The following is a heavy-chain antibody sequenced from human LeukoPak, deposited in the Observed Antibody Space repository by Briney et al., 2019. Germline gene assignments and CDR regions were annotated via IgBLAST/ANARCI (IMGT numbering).Heavy chain of an antibody. Sequence: ASVTVSCKASGYTFTSYYMHWVRQAPGQGLEWMGIINPSGGSTNYAQKFQGRVTMTRDTSTSTVYMELSSLRSDDTAVYYCARVIGMITFGGVIDPYNWFDPWGQGTLVTVSS. D-gene: IGHD3-16*02. J-gene: IGHJ5*02. CDR3: ARVIGMITFGGVIDPYNWFDP. V-gene: IGHV1-46*01. CDR2: INPSGGST. CDR1: GYTFTSYY.